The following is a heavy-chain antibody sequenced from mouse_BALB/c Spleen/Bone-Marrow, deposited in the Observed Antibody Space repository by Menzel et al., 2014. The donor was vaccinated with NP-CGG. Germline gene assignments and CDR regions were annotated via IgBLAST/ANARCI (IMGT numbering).Heavy chain of an antibody. CDR2: INPESSTI. D-gene: IGHD2-3*01. V-gene: IGHV4-1*02. J-gene: IGHJ2*01. CDR3: ARLGYYGYFVD. CDR1: GFDFRRYW. Sequence: EVKLMESGGGLVQPGGSLKLSCAASGFDFRRYWMSWVRQAPGKGLEWIGEINPESSTINYTPSLKYKFIISRDNAKNTLYLQMGKVSSEDTALYYCARLGYYGYFVDWGQGTTLTVSS.